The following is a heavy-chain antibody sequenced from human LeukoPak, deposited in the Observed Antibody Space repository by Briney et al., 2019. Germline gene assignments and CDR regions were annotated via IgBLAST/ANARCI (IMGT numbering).Heavy chain of an antibody. Sequence: PGGSLRLSCAASGFTFDDYAMHWVRQAPGKGLEWVSGISWNSGSIGYADSVKGRFTISRDNAKHSLYLQMNSLRAEDTAVYYCAREDYYDSSGYPYYIDYWGQGTLVTVSS. V-gene: IGHV3-9*01. CDR1: GFTFDDYA. CDR3: AREDYYDSSGYPYYIDY. CDR2: ISWNSGSI. J-gene: IGHJ4*02. D-gene: IGHD3-22*01.